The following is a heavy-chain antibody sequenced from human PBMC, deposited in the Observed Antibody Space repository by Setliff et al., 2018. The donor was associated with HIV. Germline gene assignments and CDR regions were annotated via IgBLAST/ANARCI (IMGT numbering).Heavy chain of an antibody. Sequence: TLSLPCAVYGESLSGYYWSWLRQPPGKGLEWLREINHSGTTNYNASLNRRVTISVDTSKNQFSLRLGSVTAADTAMYYCARGLGEMGTKIGNYFDYWGQGTLVTVS. CDR2: INHSGTT. V-gene: IGHV4-34*01. CDR1: GESLSGYY. J-gene: IGHJ4*02. D-gene: IGHD1-1*01. CDR3: ARGLGEMGTKIGNYFDY.